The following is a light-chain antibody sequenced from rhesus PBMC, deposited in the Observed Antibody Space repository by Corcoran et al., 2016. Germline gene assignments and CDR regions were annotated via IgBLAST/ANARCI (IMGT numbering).Light chain of an antibody. CDR1: QSMSSS. Sequence: DIQMTQSPSFLSASVGDTVTITCRASQSMSSSSAWYQQKPGKAPRLLIYGASSLQSGVPSRFSGSKSGTDFTLTINRVQHEDIGSYYCQQYHSYPYSFGQGTKVEIK. CDR3: QQYHSYPYS. J-gene: IGKJ2*01. V-gene: IGKV1-46*01. CDR2: GAS.